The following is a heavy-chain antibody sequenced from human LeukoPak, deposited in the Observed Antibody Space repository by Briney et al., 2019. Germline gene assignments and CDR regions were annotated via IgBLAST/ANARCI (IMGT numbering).Heavy chain of an antibody. CDR3: AKDPAATFRAPYYMDV. J-gene: IGHJ6*03. CDR2: IRYDGSNK. V-gene: IGHV3-30*02. CDR1: GFTFSSYG. Sequence: QPGGSLRLSCAASGFTFSSYGMHWVRQAPGKGLEWVAFIRYDGSNKYYADSVKGRFTISRDNSKNTLYLQMNSLRAEDTAVYYCAKDPAATFRAPYYMDVWGKGTTVTVSS. D-gene: IGHD2-15*01.